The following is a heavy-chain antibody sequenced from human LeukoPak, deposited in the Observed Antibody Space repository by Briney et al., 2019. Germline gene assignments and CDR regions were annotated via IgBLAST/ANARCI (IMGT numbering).Heavy chain of an antibody. D-gene: IGHD5-12*01. CDR3: PSQDVDIVARGYSFAY. Sequence: SVKVTCKASGGTFSSYAISWLRPPPGQGLEWMGGSIPIFGTANYERKFQGRVTNTANKTTSRGYMERTGLRSENTAVYDGPSQDVDIVARGYSFAYGGQGTLATVPS. J-gene: IGHJ4*02. CDR1: GGTFSSYA. V-gene: IGHV1-69*06. CDR2: SIPIFGTA.